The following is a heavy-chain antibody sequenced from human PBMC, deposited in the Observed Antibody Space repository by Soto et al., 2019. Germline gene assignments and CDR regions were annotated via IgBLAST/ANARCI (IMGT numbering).Heavy chain of an antibody. V-gene: IGHV3-11*01. CDR3: VRTYYDSSGYYPDAFDV. CDR2: ISSSGPTV. J-gene: IGHJ3*01. CDR1: GFTFSGYY. D-gene: IGHD3-22*01. Sequence: QVQLVESGGGLVKPRGSLRLSCAAFGFTFSGYYMNWIRQAPGKGLEWVSSISSSGPTVYYADSVKGRFTISRDNAKNSLYLQMNSLRAEDTAVYYCVRTYYDSSGYYPDAFDVWGQGTMVTVSS.